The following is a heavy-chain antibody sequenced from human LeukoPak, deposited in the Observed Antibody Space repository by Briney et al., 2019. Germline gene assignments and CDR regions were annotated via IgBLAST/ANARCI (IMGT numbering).Heavy chain of an antibody. CDR1: GYTFTSYG. V-gene: IGHV1-18*01. Sequence: ASVKVSCKASGYTFTSYGISWVRQAPGQGLEWMGWISAYNGNTNYAQKPQGRVTMTTDTSTSTAYMELRSLSSDDTAVYYCARDGIQLWFTAFDYWGQGTLVTVSS. CDR3: ARDGIQLWFTAFDY. D-gene: IGHD5-18*01. J-gene: IGHJ4*02. CDR2: ISAYNGNT.